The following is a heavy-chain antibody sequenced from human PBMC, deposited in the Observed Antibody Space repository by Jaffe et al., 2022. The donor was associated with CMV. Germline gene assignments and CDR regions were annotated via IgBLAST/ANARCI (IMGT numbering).Heavy chain of an antibody. CDR2: ISSSGSTI. J-gene: IGHJ6*03. Sequence: EVQLVESGGGLVQPGGSLRLSCAASGFTFSSYEMNWVRQAPGKGLEWVSYISSSGSTIYYADSVKGRFTISRDNAKNSLYLQMNSLRAEDTAVYYCARKGATVTTEGNYYYYYMDVWGKGTTVTVSS. D-gene: IGHD4-4*01. CDR1: GFTFSSYE. CDR3: ARKGATVTTEGNYYYYYMDV. V-gene: IGHV3-48*03.